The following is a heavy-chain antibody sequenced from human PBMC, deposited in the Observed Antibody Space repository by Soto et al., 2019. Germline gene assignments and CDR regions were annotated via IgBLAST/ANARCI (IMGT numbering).Heavy chain of an antibody. V-gene: IGHV1-69*13. CDR1: EETFSSYA. CDR2: IIPIFGTA. Sequence: SVKVSCTASEETFSSYAISWVRQAPGQGLEWMGGIIPIFGTANYAQKFQGRVTITADESTSTAYMELSSLRSEDTAVYYYARAGDSSGYYYDDYYYNGMYVCAQGNTVTVSS. D-gene: IGHD3-22*01. CDR3: ARAGDSSGYYYDDYYYNGMYV. J-gene: IGHJ6*02.